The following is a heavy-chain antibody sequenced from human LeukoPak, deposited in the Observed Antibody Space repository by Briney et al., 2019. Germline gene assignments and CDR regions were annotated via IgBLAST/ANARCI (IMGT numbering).Heavy chain of an antibody. CDR2: ISGSGGST. J-gene: IGHJ4*02. Sequence: GGSLRLSCAASGFTFSSYAMSWVRRAPGKGLEWVSAISGSGGSTYYADSVKGRFTISRDNSKNTLYLQMNSLRAEDTAVYYCAKDWGYYYDSSGRYYFDYWGQGTLVTVSS. CDR3: AKDWGYYYDSSGRYYFDY. CDR1: GFTFSSYA. V-gene: IGHV3-23*01. D-gene: IGHD3-22*01.